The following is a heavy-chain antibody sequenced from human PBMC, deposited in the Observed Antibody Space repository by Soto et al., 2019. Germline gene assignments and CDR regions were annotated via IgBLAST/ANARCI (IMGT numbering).Heavy chain of an antibody. CDR2: IWYDGSNK. CDR1: GFTFSNYA. Sequence: ESGGGVVQPGRSLRLSCAASGFTFSNYAMHWVRQAPGKGLEWVAVIWYDGSNKYYADSVKGRFTISRDNSKNALYLQMNSLRAEDTALYYCARDDYGMDVWGQGTTVTVSS. CDR3: ARDDYGMDV. V-gene: IGHV3-33*01. J-gene: IGHJ6*02.